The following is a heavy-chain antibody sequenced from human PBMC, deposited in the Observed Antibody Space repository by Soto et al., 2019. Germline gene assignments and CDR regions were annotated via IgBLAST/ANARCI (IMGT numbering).Heavy chain of an antibody. D-gene: IGHD5-18*01. CDR2: IYYSGST. Sequence: QVQLPESGPGLVKPSQTLSLTCTVSGGSISSGDYYWSWIRQPPGKGLEWIGYIYYSGSTYYNPSLKSRVTISVDTSKNQFSLKLSSVTAADTAVYYCVRELVGDTAMVGDAFDIWGQGTMVTVSS. J-gene: IGHJ3*02. CDR3: VRELVGDTAMVGDAFDI. V-gene: IGHV4-30-4*01. CDR1: GGSISSGDYY.